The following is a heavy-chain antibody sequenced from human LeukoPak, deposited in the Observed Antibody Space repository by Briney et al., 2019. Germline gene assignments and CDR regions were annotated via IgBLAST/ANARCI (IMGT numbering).Heavy chain of an antibody. D-gene: IGHD1-26*01. CDR2: FDPEDGET. CDR3: ATSPRVGATVFAFEY. CDR1: GYTLTDLS. J-gene: IGHJ4*02. Sequence: GASVTASCRVSGYTLTDLSIHWVRQAPGKGLEWLGGFDPEDGETVYAQKFQGRVTMTEDTSSDTAFMDLSNLRSEDTAIYYCATSPRVGATVFAFEYWGQGTLVTVSS. V-gene: IGHV1-24*01.